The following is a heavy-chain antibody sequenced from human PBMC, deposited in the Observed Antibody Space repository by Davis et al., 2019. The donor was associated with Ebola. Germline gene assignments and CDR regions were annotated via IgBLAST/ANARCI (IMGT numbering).Heavy chain of an antibody. J-gene: IGHJ4*02. CDR2: IGGGGDT. CDR1: GFTFSSYW. Sequence: GGSLRLSCAASGFTFSSYWMSWVRQAPGKGLDWVSAIGGGGDTYYAYSVRGRFTISRDNSRNTLDLQMNSLRGEDTAVYYCAKEMHTAMADWGQGTPVTVSS. D-gene: IGHD5-18*01. V-gene: IGHV3-23*01. CDR3: AKEMHTAMAD.